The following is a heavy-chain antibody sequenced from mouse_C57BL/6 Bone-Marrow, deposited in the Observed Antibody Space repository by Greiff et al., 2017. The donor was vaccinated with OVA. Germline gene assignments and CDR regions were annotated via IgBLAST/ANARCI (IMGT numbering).Heavy chain of an antibody. CDR3: ARVGDY. V-gene: IGHV1-69*01. Sequence: VQLQQPGAELVMPGASVKLSCKASGYTFTSYWMHWVKQRPGQGLEWIGEIDPSDSYTNYNQTFKGKSTLTVDKSSSTAYMQLSSLTSEDSAVYYCARVGDYGGQGTAVTVSS. CDR1: GYTFTSYW. J-gene: IGHJ4*01. D-gene: IGHD1-1*01. CDR2: IDPSDSYT.